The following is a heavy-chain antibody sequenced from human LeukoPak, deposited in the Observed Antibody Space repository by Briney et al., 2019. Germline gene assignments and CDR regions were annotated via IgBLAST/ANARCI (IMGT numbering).Heavy chain of an antibody. V-gene: IGHV4-59*12. Sequence: SETLSLTCTVSGGSISSYYWSWIRQPPGKGLKWIGYIYYSGSTNYNPSLKSRVTMSVDTSKNQFSLKLSSVTAADTAVYYCARGAAAGSRSHFDYWGQGTLVTVSS. CDR3: ARGAAAGSRSHFDY. J-gene: IGHJ4*02. CDR2: IYYSGST. D-gene: IGHD6-13*01. CDR1: GGSISSYY.